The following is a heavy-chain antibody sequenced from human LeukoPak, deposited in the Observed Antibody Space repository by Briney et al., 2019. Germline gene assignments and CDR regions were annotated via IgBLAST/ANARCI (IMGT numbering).Heavy chain of an antibody. CDR1: GDSISSSSYY. D-gene: IGHD3-10*01. CDR2: GTS. CDR3: ARTGGYMVWGVQNWFDP. Sequence: PSETLSLXCTVSGDSISSSSYYWGWIRQPPGKGLEWIGSGTSYYNPSLKSRVTISVDTSRNQFSLKLTSVTAADTAVYYCARTGGYMVWGVQNWFDPRGQGTLVTVSS. J-gene: IGHJ5*02. V-gene: IGHV4-39*01.